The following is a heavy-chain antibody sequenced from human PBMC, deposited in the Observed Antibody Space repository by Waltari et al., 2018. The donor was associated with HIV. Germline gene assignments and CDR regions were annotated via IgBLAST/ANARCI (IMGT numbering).Heavy chain of an antibody. D-gene: IGHD2-15*01. V-gene: IGHV3-7*01. J-gene: IGHJ4*02. CDR2: IKQDGSEK. Sequence: EVQLVESGGGLVQPGGPLRLSCAASGFTFGSYWVPWVRQAPGKGLEWVGNIKQDGSEKYYADSVKGRFTISRDNAKNSLYLQMNSLRAEDTAVYYCASLYCSGGSCYDYWGQGTLVTVSS. CDR1: GFTFGSYW. CDR3: ASLYCSGGSCYDY.